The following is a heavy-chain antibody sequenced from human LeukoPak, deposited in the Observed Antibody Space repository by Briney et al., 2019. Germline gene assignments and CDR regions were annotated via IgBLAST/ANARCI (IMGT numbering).Heavy chain of an antibody. CDR3: ARDEGYSSSIDY. J-gene: IGHJ4*02. Sequence: PSGTLSLTCAVSGGSISSSNWWSWVRQPPGKGLEWIGSIYYSGSTYYNPSLKSRVTISVDTSKNQFSLKLSSVTAADTAVYYCARDEGYSSSIDYWGQGTLVTVSS. CDR1: GGSISSSNW. CDR2: IYYSGST. V-gene: IGHV4-4*02. D-gene: IGHD6-6*01.